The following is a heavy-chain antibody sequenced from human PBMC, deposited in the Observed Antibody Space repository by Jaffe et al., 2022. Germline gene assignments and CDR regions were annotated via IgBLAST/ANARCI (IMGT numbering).Heavy chain of an antibody. CDR2: INHSGST. D-gene: IGHD5-18*01. V-gene: IGHV4-34*01. Sequence: QVQLQQWGAGLLKPSETLSLTCAVYGGSFSGYYWSWIRQPPGKGLEWIGEINHSGSTNYNPSLKSRVTISVDTSKNQFSLKLSSVTAADTAVYYCARGGRRYSYGRRFDPWGQGTLVTVSS. CDR1: GGSFSGYY. J-gene: IGHJ5*02. CDR3: ARGGRRYSYGRRFDP.